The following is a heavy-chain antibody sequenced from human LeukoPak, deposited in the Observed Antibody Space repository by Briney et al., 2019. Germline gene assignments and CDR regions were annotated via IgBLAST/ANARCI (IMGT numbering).Heavy chain of an antibody. CDR1: GGSISSYY. CDR3: ARDLYASGNYRSYWYFDL. CDR2: IYYNGST. D-gene: IGHD3-10*01. J-gene: IGHJ2*01. V-gene: IGHV4-59*01. Sequence: SETLSLTCTVSGGSISSYYWSWILQPPGKGLEWIGYIYYNGSTNYNPSLKSRVTISVDTSKKQFSLKLNSVTAADTAVYYCARDLYASGNYRSYWYFDLWGRGTLVTVSS.